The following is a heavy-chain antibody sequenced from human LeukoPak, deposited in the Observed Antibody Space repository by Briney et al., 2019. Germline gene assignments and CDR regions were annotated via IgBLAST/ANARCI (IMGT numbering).Heavy chain of an antibody. Sequence: PGGSLILSCAASGFTFNSYAMNWVRQAPGKGLEWVSVISDSGGTTYYADSVKGRFTISRDNSKNTVYLQMNSLRAEDTAVYFCAKEVVLIVPAIDYWGQGALVTVSS. CDR2: ISDSGGTT. CDR1: GFTFNSYA. J-gene: IGHJ4*02. V-gene: IGHV3-23*01. D-gene: IGHD3-22*01. CDR3: AKEVVLIVPAIDY.